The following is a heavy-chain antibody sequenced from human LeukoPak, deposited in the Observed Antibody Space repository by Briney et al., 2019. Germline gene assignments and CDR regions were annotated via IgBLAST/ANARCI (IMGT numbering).Heavy chain of an antibody. D-gene: IGHD6-19*01. J-gene: IGHJ6*03. CDR3: ARRVAVAGTWYMDV. CDR2: ISRSGSTI. Sequence: GGALRLSCAASGFTFSSYEMNWVRQAPGKGLEWVSYISRSGSTIYYADSVKGRFTISRDDAKTSLYLQMDSLRAEDTAVYYCARRVAVAGTWYMDVWGKGTTVTVSS. CDR1: GFTFSSYE. V-gene: IGHV3-48*03.